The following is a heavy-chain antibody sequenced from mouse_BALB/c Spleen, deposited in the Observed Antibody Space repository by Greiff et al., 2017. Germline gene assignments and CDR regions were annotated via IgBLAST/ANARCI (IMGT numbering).Heavy chain of an antibody. J-gene: IGHJ3*01. CDR2: ISSGGSYT. D-gene: IGHD1-2*01. CDR3: ASHYYGYGGFAY. V-gene: IGHV5-9-4*01. Sequence: EVKLMESGGGLVKPGGSLKLSCAASGFNFSSYAMSWVRQSPEKRLEWVAEISSGGSYTYYPDTVTGRFTISRDNAKNTLYLEMSSLRSEDTAMYYCASHYYGYGGFAYWGQGTLVTVSA. CDR1: GFNFSSYA.